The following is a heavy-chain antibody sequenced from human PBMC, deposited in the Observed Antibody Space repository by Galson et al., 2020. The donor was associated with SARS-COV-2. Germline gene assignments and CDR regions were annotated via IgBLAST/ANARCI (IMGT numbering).Heavy chain of an antibody. CDR2: INSDGSST. D-gene: IGHD3-3*01. Sequence: GGSLRLSCAASGFTFSSYWMHWVRQAPGKGLVWVSRINSDGSSTSYADSVKGRFTISRDNAKNTLYLQMNSLRAEDTAVYYCARDRHEFWSGCYYYYMDVRGKGTTVTVSS. CDR1: GFTFSSYW. J-gene: IGHJ6*03. V-gene: IGHV3-74*01. CDR3: ARDRHEFWSGCYYYYMDV.